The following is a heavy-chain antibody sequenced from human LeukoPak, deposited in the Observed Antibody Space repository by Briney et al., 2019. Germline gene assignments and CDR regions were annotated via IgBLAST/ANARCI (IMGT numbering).Heavy chain of an antibody. CDR2: MDPDGVT. D-gene: IGHD6-13*01. CDR1: GFTFSDYY. J-gene: IGHJ3*02. CDR3: TKGTFDI. Sequence: GGSLRLSCAASGFTFSDYYMSWIRQAPGKGLEWVSFMDPDGVTSYADSVQGRFTISRDNSKNTLYLQMSSLRAEDTAIYYCTKGTFDIWGQGTMVTVSS. V-gene: IGHV3-53*01.